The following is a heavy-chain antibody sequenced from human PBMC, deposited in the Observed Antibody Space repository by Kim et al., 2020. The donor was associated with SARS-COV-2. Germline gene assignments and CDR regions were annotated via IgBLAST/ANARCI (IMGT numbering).Heavy chain of an antibody. CDR3: ARLTDGYTSGSHHDY. Sequence: SETLSLTCTVSGGSISSYYWSWIRQPPGKGLEWIGYIYYSWSTNSNPSLKSRVTMSVATSKTQFSLKLSSVTAADRAVYYCARLTDGYTSGSHHDYWGQGPLVTVAS. D-gene: IGHD6-19*01. CDR2: IYYSWST. V-gene: IGHV4-59*01. J-gene: IGHJ4*02. CDR1: GGSISSYY.